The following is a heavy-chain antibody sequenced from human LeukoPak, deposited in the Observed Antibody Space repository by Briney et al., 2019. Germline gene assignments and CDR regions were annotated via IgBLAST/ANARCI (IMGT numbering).Heavy chain of an antibody. CDR1: GFTFSSYA. CDR3: AKAGSGSYYGMESHFDY. CDR2: ISGSGGST. Sequence: GGSLRLSCAASGFTFSSYAMSWVRQAPGKGLEWDSAISGSGGSTYYADSVKGRFTISRDNSKNTLYLQMNSLRAEDTAVYYCAKAGSGSYYGMESHFDYWGQGTLVTVSS. D-gene: IGHD1-26*01. V-gene: IGHV3-23*01. J-gene: IGHJ4*02.